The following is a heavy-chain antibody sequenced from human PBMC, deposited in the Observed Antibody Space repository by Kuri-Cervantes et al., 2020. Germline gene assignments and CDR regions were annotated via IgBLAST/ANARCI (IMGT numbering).Heavy chain of an antibody. Sequence: SVKVSCKASGGTFSSYAISWVRQAPGQGLEWMGGIIPIFGTANYAQKFQGRVTITADKSTSTAYMELSSLRSEDTAVYYCARVGRGGTVTTAGYFDYWGQGTLVTVSS. CDR1: GGTFSSYA. CDR3: ARVGRGGTVTTAGYFDY. J-gene: IGHJ4*02. CDR2: IIPIFGTA. V-gene: IGHV1-69*06. D-gene: IGHD4-17*01.